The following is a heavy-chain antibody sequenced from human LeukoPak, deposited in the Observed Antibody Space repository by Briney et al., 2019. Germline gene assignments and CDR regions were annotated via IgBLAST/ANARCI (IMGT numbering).Heavy chain of an antibody. D-gene: IGHD2/OR15-2a*01. V-gene: IGHV3-11*03. CDR2: ISGVDSYT. Sequence: GGSLRLSCAASGFTFSDYYMSWVRQAPGKGLEWVSFISGVDSYTRYADSVKGRFTISRDNSKNTLYLQMNSLRAEDTAVYYCAKYVSAKGPPYALDVWGQGTTVTVSS. CDR1: GFTFSDYY. CDR3: AKYVSAKGPPYALDV. J-gene: IGHJ6*02.